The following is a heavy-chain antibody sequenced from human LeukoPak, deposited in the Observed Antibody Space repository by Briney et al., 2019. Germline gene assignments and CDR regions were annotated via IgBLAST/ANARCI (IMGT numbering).Heavy chain of an antibody. V-gene: IGHV3-7*01. CDR2: IKNDGSEE. J-gene: IGHJ4*02. CDR3: ARAIRGSAVDTGDR. Sequence: GGSLRLSCATSGFTFSGYWMRWVRQAPGKGLEGVANIKNDGSEEYYVDSVKGRFTISRDNARNSLFLQMNSLTVEDTAVYYCARAIRGSAVDTGDRWGQGTLVTVSS. CDR1: GFTFSGYW. D-gene: IGHD3-10*01.